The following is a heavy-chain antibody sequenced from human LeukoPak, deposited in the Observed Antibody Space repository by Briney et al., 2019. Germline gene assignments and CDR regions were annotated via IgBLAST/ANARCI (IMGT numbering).Heavy chain of an antibody. CDR1: GGSFSGYY. Sequence: SETLSLTCAVYGGSFSGYYWSWIRQPPGKGLEWIGEINHSGSTNYNPSLKSRVTISVDTPKNQFSLKLSSVTAADTAVYYCARGFYYYDSSGYLNWGQGTLVTVSS. J-gene: IGHJ4*02. CDR2: INHSGST. V-gene: IGHV4-34*01. CDR3: ARGFYYYDSSGYLN. D-gene: IGHD3-22*01.